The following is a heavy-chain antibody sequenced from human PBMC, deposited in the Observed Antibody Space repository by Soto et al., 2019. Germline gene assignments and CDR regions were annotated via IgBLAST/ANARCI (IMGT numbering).Heavy chain of an antibody. J-gene: IGHJ6*03. D-gene: IGHD2-15*01. Sequence: EVQLLESGGGLVQPGGSLRLSCAASGFRLSDSAVSWVRQAPGKGLEWVSSLTVTGDSAFYSDSVKGRFTISRDISKSTLYLQMNSLSAEDTAVYYCAKNGCSYPACSPYNYYVDVWGRGTTVTVSS. V-gene: IGHV3-23*01. CDR1: GFRLSDSA. CDR3: AKNGCSYPACSPYNYYVDV. CDR2: LTVTGDSA.